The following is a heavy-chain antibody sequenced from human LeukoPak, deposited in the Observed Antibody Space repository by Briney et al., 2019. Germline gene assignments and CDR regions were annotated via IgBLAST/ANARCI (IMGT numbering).Heavy chain of an antibody. V-gene: IGHV1-69*06. CDR3: ARCGDYDILTGYYSNRWFDP. D-gene: IGHD3-9*01. CDR1: GGTFSSYA. J-gene: IGHJ5*02. Sequence: SVKVSCKASGGTFSSYAISWVRQAPGQGLEWMGGIIPIFGTANYAQKFQGRVTITADKSTSTAYMELSSLRSEDTAVYYCARCGDYDILTGYYSNRWFDPWGQGTLVTVSS. CDR2: IIPIFGTA.